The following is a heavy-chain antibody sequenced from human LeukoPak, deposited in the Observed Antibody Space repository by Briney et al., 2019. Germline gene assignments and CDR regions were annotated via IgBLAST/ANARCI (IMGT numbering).Heavy chain of an antibody. D-gene: IGHD4-23*01. CDR3: ARHGKPLLPGIGSRDYYYGMDV. CDR1: GGSISSYY. J-gene: IGHJ6*02. CDR2: IYYSGST. Sequence: PSETLSLTCTVSGGSISSYYWSWIRQPPGKGLEWIGYIYYSGSTNYNPSLKSRVTISVDTSKNQFSLKLSSVTAADTAVYYCARHGKPLLPGIGSRDYYYGMDVWGQGTTVTVSS. V-gene: IGHV4-59*08.